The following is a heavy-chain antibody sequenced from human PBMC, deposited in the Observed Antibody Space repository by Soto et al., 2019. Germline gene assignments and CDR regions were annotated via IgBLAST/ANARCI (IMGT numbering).Heavy chain of an antibody. J-gene: IGHJ4*02. CDR1: GGTFSSYA. CDR3: ARIRDCCGYCY. V-gene: IGHV1-69*06. Sequence: QGQLVQSGAEVKKPGSSVKVSCKASGGTFSSYAISWVRQAPGQGLEWMGGIIPIFGTEDHTQTFQGRGTIPSDKSTSSAYMELSSLRSEDTAGYYCARIRDCCGYCYWGQGTLVIVSS. D-gene: IGHD2-21*02. CDR2: IIPIFGTE.